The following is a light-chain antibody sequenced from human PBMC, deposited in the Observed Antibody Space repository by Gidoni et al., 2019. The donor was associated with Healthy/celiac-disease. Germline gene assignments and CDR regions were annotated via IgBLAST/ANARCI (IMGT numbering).Light chain of an antibody. J-gene: IGKJ3*01. Sequence: DIQMTQSPSSLSASVGDRVTITCRASQSISSYLNWYQQKPGKAPKLLIYAASSLQSGVPSRFSGSGSVTDFTLTIRSLQPEDFATYYCQQSYSTPITFGPGTKVDIK. CDR2: AAS. CDR1: QSISSY. CDR3: QQSYSTPIT. V-gene: IGKV1-39*01.